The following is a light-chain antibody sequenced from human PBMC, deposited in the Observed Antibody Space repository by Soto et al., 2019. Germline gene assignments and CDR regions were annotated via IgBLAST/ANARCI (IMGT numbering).Light chain of an antibody. CDR1: QGINEF. CDR2: GAS. Sequence: IQLTQSPSSLSASVGDRVTITCRASQGINEFLAWYQQRPGKAPQLLVYGASTLQSGDPSRFSGSGSGTDFTLTIRSLQPEDFATYYCQQLTNFRFTFGQGTKLDIK. V-gene: IGKV1-9*01. J-gene: IGKJ2*01. CDR3: QQLTNFRFT.